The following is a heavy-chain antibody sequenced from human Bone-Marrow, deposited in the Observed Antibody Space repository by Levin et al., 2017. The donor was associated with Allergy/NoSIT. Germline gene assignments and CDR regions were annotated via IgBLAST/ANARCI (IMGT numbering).Heavy chain of an antibody. CDR1: GFSLSTSGVG. CDR2: IYWDDDK. D-gene: IGHD2-15*01. J-gene: IGHJ4*02. V-gene: IGHV2-5*02. Sequence: SGPTLVKPTQTLTLTCTFSGFSLSTSGVGVGWIRQPPGKALEWLALIYWDDDKRYSPSLKSRLTITKDTSKNQVVLTMTNMDPVDTATYYCAHVIGYCSGGSCLPFDYWGQGTLVTVSS. CDR3: AHVIGYCSGGSCLPFDY.